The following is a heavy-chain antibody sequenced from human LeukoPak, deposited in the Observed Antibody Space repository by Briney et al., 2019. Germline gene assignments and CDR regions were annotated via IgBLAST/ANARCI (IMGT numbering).Heavy chain of an antibody. CDR3: ARLWTTVTTGDPAPLYNWFDP. CDR2: IYPGDSDT. Sequence: GESLKISCKGSGYSFTSYWIGWVRQIPGKGLEWMGIIYPGDSDTRYSPSFQGQVTISADKSISTAYLQWSSLKASDTAMYYCARLWTTVTTGDPAPLYNWFDPWGQGTLVTVSS. V-gene: IGHV5-51*01. CDR1: GYSFTSYW. D-gene: IGHD4-17*01. J-gene: IGHJ5*02.